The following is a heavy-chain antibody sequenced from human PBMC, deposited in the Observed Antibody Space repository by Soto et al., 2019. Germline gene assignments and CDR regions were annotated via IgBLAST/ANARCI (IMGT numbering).Heavy chain of an antibody. J-gene: IGHJ5*01. D-gene: IGHD2-15*01. Sequence: SETLSLTCAVYAGSFSRSYWNWIRQPPGKGLEWIGEINHNTNTIYNPSLTSRVTISVDTSKIHFSLKLTSVTAADTAVYFCARGERLFLGSFASWGQAPLVT. V-gene: IGHV4-34*01. CDR1: AGSFSRSY. CDR2: INHNTNT. CDR3: ARGERLFLGSFAS.